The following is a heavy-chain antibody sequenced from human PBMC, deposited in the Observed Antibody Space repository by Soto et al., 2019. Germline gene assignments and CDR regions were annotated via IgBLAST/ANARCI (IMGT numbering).Heavy chain of an antibody. D-gene: IGHD3-10*01. CDR2: IKQDGSEK. CDR3: ARAVPPIWFGELYYYYMDV. J-gene: IGHJ6*03. Sequence: EVQLVESGGGLVQPRGSLRLSCAASGFTFSSYWMSWVRQAPGAGLEWVANIKQDGSEKYYVDSVKGRFTISRDNAKNSLYLQRNSLRAEDTAVYYCARAVPPIWFGELYYYYMDVWGKGTTVTVSS. V-gene: IGHV3-7*01. CDR1: GFTFSSYW.